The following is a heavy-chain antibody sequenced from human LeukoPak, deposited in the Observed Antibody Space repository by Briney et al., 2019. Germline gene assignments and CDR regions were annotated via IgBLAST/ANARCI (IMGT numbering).Heavy chain of an antibody. V-gene: IGHV1-46*01. CDR2: INPSGGST. Sequence: ASVKVSCKASGYTFTSYYMHWVRQAPGQGLEWMGIINPSGGSTSYAQKFQGRVTMTRDTSTSTVYMELSSLRSEDTAVYYCARDRVRERSYYGMDVWGQGTTVTVSS. D-gene: IGHD1-26*01. CDR3: ARDRVRERSYYGMDV. J-gene: IGHJ6*02. CDR1: GYTFTSYY.